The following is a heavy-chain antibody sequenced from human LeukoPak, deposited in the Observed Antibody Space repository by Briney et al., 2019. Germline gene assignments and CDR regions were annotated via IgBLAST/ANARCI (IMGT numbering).Heavy chain of an antibody. CDR1: GGTFSSYT. Sequence: ASVKVSCKASGGTFSSYTISWVRQAPGQGLEWMGWISAYNGNTNYAQKLQGRVTMTTDTSTSTAYMELRRLRSDDTAVYYCAIGTLYYYDSSGYYDYWGQGTLVTVSS. V-gene: IGHV1-18*01. CDR3: AIGTLYYYDSSGYYDY. CDR2: ISAYNGNT. D-gene: IGHD3-22*01. J-gene: IGHJ4*02.